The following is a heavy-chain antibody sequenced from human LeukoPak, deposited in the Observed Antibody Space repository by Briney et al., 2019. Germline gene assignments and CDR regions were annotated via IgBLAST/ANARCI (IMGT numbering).Heavy chain of an antibody. J-gene: IGHJ4*02. CDR3: ARDLVVAGTYGFGN. CDR1: GFTFSTYA. Sequence: GGSLRLSCAASGFTFSTYAMNWVRQAPGRGLEWVSAISDSAGTTYYADSVKGRFTISRDNSKNTLHLQMTSLRVEDAAMYYCARDLVVAGTYGFGNWGQGTLVTVSS. CDR2: ISDSAGTT. D-gene: IGHD2-15*01. V-gene: IGHV3-23*01.